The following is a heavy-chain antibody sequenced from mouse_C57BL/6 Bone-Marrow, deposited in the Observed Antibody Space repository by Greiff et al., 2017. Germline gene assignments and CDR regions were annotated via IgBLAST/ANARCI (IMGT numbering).Heavy chain of an antibody. Sequence: QVQLQQSGAELVRPGTSVKVSCKASGYAFTNYLIEWVKQRPGQGLEWIGVINPGSGGTNYNEKFKGKATLTADKSSSTAYMQISSLTSEDSAVYFCARGGDWAPFDYWGQGTTLTVSS. CDR2: INPGSGGT. D-gene: IGHD4-1*01. CDR1: GYAFTNYL. J-gene: IGHJ2*01. V-gene: IGHV1-54*01. CDR3: ARGGDWAPFDY.